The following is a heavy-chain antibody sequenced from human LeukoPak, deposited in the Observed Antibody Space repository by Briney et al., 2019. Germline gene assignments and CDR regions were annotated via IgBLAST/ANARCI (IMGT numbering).Heavy chain of an antibody. D-gene: IGHD2-8*01. Sequence: GRSLRLSCAASGFAFDAFGIHWVRQAPGKGLEWVAVISSDGSKEYYGDSVKDRFTISRDNSKNMLYLQMNSLRAEDSGVYYCAKSGGYCTDGICYHFDYWGQGTLATVSS. CDR1: GFAFDAFG. CDR3: AKSGGYCTDGICYHFDY. CDR2: ISSDGSKE. V-gene: IGHV3-30*18. J-gene: IGHJ4*02.